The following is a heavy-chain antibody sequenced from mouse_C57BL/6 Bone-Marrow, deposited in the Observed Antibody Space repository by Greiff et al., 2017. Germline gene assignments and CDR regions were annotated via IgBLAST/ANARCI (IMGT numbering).Heavy chain of an antibody. D-gene: IGHD1-1*01. Sequence: VKLVESGAELAKPGASVKLSCKASGYTFTSYGISWVKQRTGQGLEWIGDIYPRNGNTYYHAKFKGKATLTADKSSSTAYMERRSLTSVGSAVCFWAGVRTVVSDYWGQGTTLTGSS. CDR1: GYTFTSYG. CDR2: IYPRNGNT. V-gene: IGHV1-81*01. CDR3: AGVRTVVSDY. J-gene: IGHJ2*01.